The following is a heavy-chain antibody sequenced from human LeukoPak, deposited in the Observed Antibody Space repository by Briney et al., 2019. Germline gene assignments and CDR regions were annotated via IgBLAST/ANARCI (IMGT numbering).Heavy chain of an antibody. Sequence: GGSLRLSCTASGFTFGDYAMSWFRQAPGKGLEWVSAISGSTGNTYYADSVKGRFTISRDNSKNTVYLQMNSLRAEDTAVYYCAKDPPHYYDSSGYGGGAFDIWGQGTMVTVSS. D-gene: IGHD3-22*01. CDR3: AKDPPHYYDSSGYGGGAFDI. V-gene: IGHV3-23*01. J-gene: IGHJ3*02. CDR2: ISGSTGNT. CDR1: GFTFGDYA.